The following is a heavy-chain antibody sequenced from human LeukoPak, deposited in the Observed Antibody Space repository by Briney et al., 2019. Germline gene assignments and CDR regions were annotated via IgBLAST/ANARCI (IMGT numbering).Heavy chain of an antibody. V-gene: IGHV4-4*07. D-gene: IGHD3-22*01. CDR1: GGSISNSY. Sequence: SETLSLTCTVSGGSISNSYWSWIRQPAGKGLEWIGRMYVSGTTNYNPSLRSRVTLSIDTSTNQFSLRLRSVSAADTAVYYCASENYYDSSGYSEGMDVWGQGTTVTVSS. CDR3: ASENYYDSSGYSEGMDV. CDR2: MYVSGTT. J-gene: IGHJ6*02.